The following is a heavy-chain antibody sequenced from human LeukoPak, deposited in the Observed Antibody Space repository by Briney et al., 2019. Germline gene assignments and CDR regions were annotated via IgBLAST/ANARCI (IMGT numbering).Heavy chain of an antibody. CDR3: AREASGWYAY. J-gene: IGHJ4*02. V-gene: IGHV1-2*02. D-gene: IGHD6-19*01. Sequence: ASVKVSCKASGFTFTDYYMHWVRQAPGQGLEWVGWINPNSGATAYARKFQGRVTVTRDTPINTAYMDLSMLTSDDTAMYYCAREASGWYAYWGQGTLVTVSS. CDR2: INPNSGAT. CDR1: GFTFTDYY.